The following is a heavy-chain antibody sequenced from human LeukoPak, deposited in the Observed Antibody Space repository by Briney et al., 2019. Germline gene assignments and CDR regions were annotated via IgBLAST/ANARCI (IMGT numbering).Heavy chain of an antibody. V-gene: IGHV3-23*01. CDR2: ISSSGDNT. CDR3: AKSGPILLRFLEWLLDY. Sequence: GSLRLSCAASGFTFTSYAMSWVRQAPGKGLEWVSAISSSGDNTYYADSVKGRFTISRDNSKNTLYLQMNSLRAEDTAVYYCAKSGPILLRFLEWLLDYWGQGTLVTVSS. CDR1: GFTFTSYA. J-gene: IGHJ4*02. D-gene: IGHD3-3*01.